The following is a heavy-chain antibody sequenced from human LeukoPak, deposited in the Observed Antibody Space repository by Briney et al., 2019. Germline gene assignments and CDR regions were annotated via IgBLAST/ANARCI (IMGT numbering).Heavy chain of an antibody. CDR2: MYHSGVT. V-gene: IGHV4-38-2*02. J-gene: IGHJ1*01. CDR1: GYSISSGYY. CDR3: ARGEGYNYGYFQH. Sequence: SETLSLTCSVSGYSISSGYYWGWIRQPPGKGLEWIGSMYHSGVTYYNPSLKSRVTISVDTSKNQFSLKLSSVTAADTAVYYCARGEGYNYGYFQHWGQGTLVTVSS. D-gene: IGHD5-18*01.